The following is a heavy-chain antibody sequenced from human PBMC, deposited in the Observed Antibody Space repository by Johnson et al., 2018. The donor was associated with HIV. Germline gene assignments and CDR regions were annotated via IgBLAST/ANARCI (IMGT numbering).Heavy chain of an antibody. CDR1: GFTFSSYW. Sequence: VQLVESGGGLVQPGGSLRLSCAASGFTFSSYWMHWVRQGPGKGLVWVSRINGDGSGITYADSVKGRFTVSRDNSKNTLYLQMNSLRADDTAVYYCAKESETYGGNIGFQHAFDIWGQGTMVTVSS. CDR3: AKESETYGGNIGFQHAFDI. V-gene: IGHV3-74*01. CDR2: INGDGSGI. J-gene: IGHJ3*02. D-gene: IGHD4-23*01.